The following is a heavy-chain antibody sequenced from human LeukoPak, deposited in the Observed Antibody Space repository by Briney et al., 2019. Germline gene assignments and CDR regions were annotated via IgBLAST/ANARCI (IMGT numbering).Heavy chain of an antibody. Sequence: ASVKVSCKASGYTFTGYYMHWVRQAPGQGLEWMGWINPNSGGTNYAQKFQGRVTMTRDTSISTAYMELSRLGSDDTAVYYCARAFRGVTLPDAFDIWGQGTMVTVSS. CDR1: GYTFTGYY. J-gene: IGHJ3*02. CDR2: INPNSGGT. D-gene: IGHD3-16*01. CDR3: ARAFRGVTLPDAFDI. V-gene: IGHV1-2*02.